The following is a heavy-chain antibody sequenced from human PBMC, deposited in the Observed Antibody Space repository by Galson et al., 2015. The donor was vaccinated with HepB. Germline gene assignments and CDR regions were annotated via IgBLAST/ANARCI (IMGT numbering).Heavy chain of an antibody. Sequence: QSGAEVKKPGESLKISCTVSGYSFTNYYIGWVRQAPGKAMDRPGIIIPGDSDTMYSPSSQGQVTISADKSISTAYLQWSSLKASDPAIYFGARRGDWNYDDWGQGTLITVSS. V-gene: IGHV5-51*03. CDR3: ARRGDWNYDD. CDR2: IIPGDSDT. J-gene: IGHJ4*02. D-gene: IGHD1-7*01. CDR1: GYSFTNYY.